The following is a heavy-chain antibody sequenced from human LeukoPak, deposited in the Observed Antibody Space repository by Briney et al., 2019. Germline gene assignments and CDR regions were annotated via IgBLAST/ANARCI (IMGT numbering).Heavy chain of an antibody. CDR1: GGSIRSYY. Sequence: PSETLSLTCTVSGGSIRSYYWSWIRQPPGKGLEWIGYIYYSGSTNYNPSLKSRVTISVDTSKSQFSLKLSSVTAADTAVYYCARIGHEDYYFDYWGQGTLVTVSS. V-gene: IGHV4-59*01. CDR2: IYYSGST. CDR3: ARIGHEDYYFDY. J-gene: IGHJ4*02.